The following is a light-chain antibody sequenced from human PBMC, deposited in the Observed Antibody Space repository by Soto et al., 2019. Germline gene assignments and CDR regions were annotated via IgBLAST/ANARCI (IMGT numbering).Light chain of an antibody. CDR1: QSVASDY. Sequence: EAVLTQSPGTLSLSPGERATLSCRASQSVASDYLAWYQQRPGQAPRLLIYNTSNRAKGIPDRFSGGGSGTDFTITTSRLEPEDFTSYDCQQYCSPITVGQGTRLDI. J-gene: IGKJ5*01. V-gene: IGKV3-20*01. CDR3: QQYCSPIT. CDR2: NTS.